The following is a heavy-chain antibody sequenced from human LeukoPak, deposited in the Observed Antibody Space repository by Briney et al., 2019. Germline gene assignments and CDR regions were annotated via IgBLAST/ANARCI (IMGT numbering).Heavy chain of an antibody. Sequence: GGSLRLSCAASGFSFSGYSMNWVRQAPGKGLEWVSSISTSSTYIYYADSVKGRFTISRDNAKNSLYLQMNSLRAEDTAVYYCAKLYGDPGPQADYWGQGTLVTVSS. CDR2: ISTSSTYI. CDR1: GFSFSGYS. V-gene: IGHV3-21*01. D-gene: IGHD4-17*01. J-gene: IGHJ4*02. CDR3: AKLYGDPGPQADY.